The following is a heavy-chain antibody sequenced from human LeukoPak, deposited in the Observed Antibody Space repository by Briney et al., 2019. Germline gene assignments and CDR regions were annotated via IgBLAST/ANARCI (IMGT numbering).Heavy chain of an antibody. CDR3: ARLSMGIAVAGIDY. D-gene: IGHD6-19*01. CDR1: GGSISSGGYH. J-gene: IGHJ4*02. CDR2: IYYSGST. V-gene: IGHV4-31*03. Sequence: SETLSLTCTVSGGSISSGGYHWSWIRQHPGKGLEWIRYIYYSGSTYYNPSLKSRVTISVDTSKNQFSLKLSSVTAADTAVYYCARLSMGIAVAGIDYWGQGTLVTVSS.